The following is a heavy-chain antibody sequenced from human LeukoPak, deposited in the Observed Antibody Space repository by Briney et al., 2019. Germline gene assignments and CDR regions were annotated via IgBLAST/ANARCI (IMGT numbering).Heavy chain of an antibody. CDR1: GFSISCNY. D-gene: IGHD3-10*01. J-gene: IGHJ4*02. V-gene: IGHV3-53*01. CDR2: ISSCGST. CDR3: AGPIRG. Sequence: PGALQSLSCAASGFSISCNYMSWVHQAPGKGLEMGSVISSCGSTYYADSVKGRFTISRDNSKNTLYLQMNSLRAEDTAVYYCAGPIRGWGQGTLVTVSS.